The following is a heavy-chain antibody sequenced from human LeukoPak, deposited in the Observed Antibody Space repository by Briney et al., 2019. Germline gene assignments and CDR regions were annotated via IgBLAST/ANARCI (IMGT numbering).Heavy chain of an antibody. V-gene: IGHV3-21*01. CDR1: GFSFNSHT. CDR2: ISPVSSYT. CDR3: VRDVSRRIGMDV. Sequence: GGSLRLSCLASGFSFNSHTMNWVREAPGKGLEWVSTISPVSSYTWYAESVKGRFTISRDNPKNSLYLQMDSLRAEDTAVYYCVRDVSRRIGMDVWGQGTTVTVSS. D-gene: IGHD2/OR15-2a*01. J-gene: IGHJ6*02.